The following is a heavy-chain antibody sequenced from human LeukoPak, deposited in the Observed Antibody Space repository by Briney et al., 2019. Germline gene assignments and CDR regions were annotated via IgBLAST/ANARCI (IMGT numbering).Heavy chain of an antibody. CDR2: IYSGGTT. CDR3: AKRVSQRGYSGYDLGYYFDY. D-gene: IGHD5-12*01. CDR1: GFTVSGNY. J-gene: IGHJ4*02. Sequence: PGGSLRLSCAVSGFTVSGNYMSWVRQAPGKGLEWVSLIYSGGTTYYADSVKGRFTISRDNSKNTLYLQMNSLRAEDTAVYYCAKRVSQRGYSGYDLGYYFDYWGQGTLVTVSS. V-gene: IGHV3-53*01.